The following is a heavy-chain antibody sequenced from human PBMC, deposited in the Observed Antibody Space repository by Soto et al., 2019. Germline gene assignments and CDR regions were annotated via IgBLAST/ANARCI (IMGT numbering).Heavy chain of an antibody. CDR1: GGTFSSYA. CDR3: ARDSGRDCISTSCHIEY. Sequence: QVQLVQSGAEVKKPGSSVKVSCKASGGTFSSYAISWVRQAPGQGLEWMGGIIPIFGTANYAQKFQGRVTSTAXXSXSXXYMELSSLRSEDTAVYYCARDSGRDCISTSCHIEYWGQGTLVTVSS. V-gene: IGHV1-69*12. D-gene: IGHD2-2*01. J-gene: IGHJ4*02. CDR2: IIPIFGTA.